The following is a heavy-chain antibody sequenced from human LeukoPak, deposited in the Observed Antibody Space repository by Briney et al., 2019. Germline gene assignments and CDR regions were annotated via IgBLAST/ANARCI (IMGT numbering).Heavy chain of an antibody. CDR2: IGSDYKT. CDR3: ASGRDPLDY. V-gene: IGHV3-23*01. D-gene: IGHD1-26*01. Sequence: PGGSLRLSCAASGFTFSGFAMTWVRQAPGKGLEWVSSIGSDYKTHYSESVKGRFAISRDNSKNSLYLQMNSLRAEDTAVYYCASGRDPLDYWGQGTLVTVSS. J-gene: IGHJ4*02. CDR1: GFTFSGFA.